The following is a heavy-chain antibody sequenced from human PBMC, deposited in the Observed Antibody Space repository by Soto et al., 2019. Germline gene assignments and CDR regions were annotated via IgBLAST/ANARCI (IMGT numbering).Heavy chain of an antibody. D-gene: IGHD3-10*01. CDR1: GFTFSSYG. Sequence: QVQLVESGGGVVQPGRSLRLSCAASGFTFSSYGMHWVRQAPGKGLEWVAVISYDGSNKYYADSVKGRVTISRDNSKTTLYLQMNSLRAEDTAVYYCAKDPFWFGELFDLYYFDYWGQGTLVTVSS. CDR3: AKDPFWFGELFDLYYFDY. V-gene: IGHV3-30*18. J-gene: IGHJ4*02. CDR2: ISYDGSNK.